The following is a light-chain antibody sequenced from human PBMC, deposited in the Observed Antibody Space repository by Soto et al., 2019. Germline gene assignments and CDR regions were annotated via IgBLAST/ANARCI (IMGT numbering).Light chain of an antibody. CDR1: SNDVGGYNY. CDR2: EVT. Sequence: QSALTQPASVSGSAGQSITISCTGTSNDVGGYNYVSWYQQHPGKAPKVMIYEVTYRPSGVSNRFSGSKSGNTASLTISGLQAEDEADYYCSSFTSRGTYVFGTGTKLTVL. V-gene: IGLV2-14*01. CDR3: SSFTSRGTYV. J-gene: IGLJ1*01.